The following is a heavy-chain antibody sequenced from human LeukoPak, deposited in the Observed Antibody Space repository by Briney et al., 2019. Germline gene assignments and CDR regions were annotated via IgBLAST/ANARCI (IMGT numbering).Heavy chain of an antibody. CDR3: ARDKNRLRWFDP. CDR1: GYTFTSHG. Sequence: ASVKVSCKASGYTFTSHGISWVRQAPGQGLEWMGWISAYNGNTNYAQKLQGRVTMTTDTSTSTAYMELRSLRSDDTAVYYCARDKNRLRWFDPWGQGTLVTVSS. CDR2: ISAYNGNT. V-gene: IGHV1-18*01. D-gene: IGHD4-17*01. J-gene: IGHJ5*02.